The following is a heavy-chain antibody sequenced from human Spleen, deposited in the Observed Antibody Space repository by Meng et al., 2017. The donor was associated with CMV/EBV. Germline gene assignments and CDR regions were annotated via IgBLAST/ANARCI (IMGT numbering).Heavy chain of an antibody. V-gene: IGHV3-30*02. D-gene: IGHD3-3*01. CDR2: IPSGGGNT. Sequence: SGFSFSHYGMTWVRQAPGKGLEWVAVIPSGGGNTYYADSVRGRFTISRDSSSDTLRLEMKSLRAEDTAVYYCAKSWDDFWRGLLQHWGQGTLVTVSS. CDR3: AKSWDDFWRGLLQH. CDR1: GFSFSHYG. J-gene: IGHJ1*01.